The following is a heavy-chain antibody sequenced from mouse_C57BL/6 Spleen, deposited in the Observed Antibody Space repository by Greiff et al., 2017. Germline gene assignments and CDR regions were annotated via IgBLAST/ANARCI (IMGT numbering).Heavy chain of an antibody. Sequence: VQLQQSGAELARPGASVKLSCKASGYTFTSYGISWVKQRTGQGLEWIGEIYPRSGNTYYNEKFKGKATLTADKSSSTAYMELRSLTSEDSAVYFCAREGSTMVSYAMDYWGQGTSVTVSS. CDR3: AREGSTMVSYAMDY. D-gene: IGHD2-1*01. CDR1: GYTFTSYG. V-gene: IGHV1-81*01. CDR2: IYPRSGNT. J-gene: IGHJ4*01.